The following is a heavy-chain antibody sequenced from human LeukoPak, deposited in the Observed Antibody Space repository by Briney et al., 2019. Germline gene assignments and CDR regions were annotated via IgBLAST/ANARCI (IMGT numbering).Heavy chain of an antibody. CDR1: GFTFSTYV. J-gene: IGHJ4*02. D-gene: IGHD3-9*01. CDR2: ISGSGDNT. CDR3: AKGSGYDTDFDY. V-gene: IGHV3-23*01. Sequence: GGSLRLSCATSGFTFSTYVMSWVRQAPGKGLEWVSGISGSGDNTYYADSVKGRFTNSRDNSKNTLYLQMNSLRAEDTAVYYCAKGSGYDTDFDYWGRGTLVTVSS.